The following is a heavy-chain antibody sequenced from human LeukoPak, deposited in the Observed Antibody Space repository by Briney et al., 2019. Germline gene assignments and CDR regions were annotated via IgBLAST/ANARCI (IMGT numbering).Heavy chain of an antibody. Sequence: PGGSLRLSCAASGFTFNGYAMNWVRQAPGKGLEWVASINHNGNVNYYVDSVKGRFTISRDNAKNSLYLQMSNLRAEDTAVYFCARGGGLDVWGQGATVTVSS. CDR1: GFTFNGYA. J-gene: IGHJ6*02. CDR3: ARGGGLDV. V-gene: IGHV3-7*03. CDR2: INHNGNVN. D-gene: IGHD3-16*01.